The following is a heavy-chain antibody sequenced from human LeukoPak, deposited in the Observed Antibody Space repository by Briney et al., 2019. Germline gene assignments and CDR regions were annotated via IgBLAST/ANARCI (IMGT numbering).Heavy chain of an antibody. V-gene: IGHV3-66*01. CDR1: GFTVSSNY. J-gene: IGHJ5*02. D-gene: IGHD6-13*01. CDR3: ARVVLSIAAAGTIDP. Sequence: GGSLTLSCAVSGFTVSSNYMSWVRQAPGKGLEWVSVIYSGGSTYYTDSVKGRVTISRDNSKNTLYLQMNSLRAEDTAVYYCARVVLSIAAAGTIDPWGQGTLVTVSS. CDR2: IYSGGST.